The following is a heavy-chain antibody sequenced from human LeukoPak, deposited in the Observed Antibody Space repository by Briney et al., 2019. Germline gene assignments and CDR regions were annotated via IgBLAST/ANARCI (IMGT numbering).Heavy chain of an antibody. D-gene: IGHD6-6*01. J-gene: IGHJ6*03. CDR3: ARKAGGSSSERYYYYMDV. CDR1: GYTFTSYY. CDR2: INPGGGST. V-gene: IGHV1-46*01. Sequence: ASVTVSCKASGYTFTSYYMHWVRQAPGQGLEWMGIINPGGGSTSYAQKFQGRVTMTRDMSTSTVYMELSSLRSEDTAVYYCARKAGGSSSERYYYYMDVWGKGTTVTVSS.